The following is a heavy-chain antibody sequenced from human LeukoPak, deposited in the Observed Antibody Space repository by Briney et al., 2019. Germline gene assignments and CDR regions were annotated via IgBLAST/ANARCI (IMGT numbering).Heavy chain of an antibody. CDR1: GGSFSGYY. CDR3: ARHSCSGGSCYFRGYYYYMDV. Sequence: NSSETLSLTCAVYGGSFSGYYWSWIRQPPGKGLEWIGEINHSGSTNYNPSPKSRVTISVDTSKNQFSLKLSSVTAADTAVYYCARHSCSGGSCYFRGYYYYMDVWGKGTTVTISS. J-gene: IGHJ6*03. V-gene: IGHV4-34*01. CDR2: INHSGST. D-gene: IGHD2-15*01.